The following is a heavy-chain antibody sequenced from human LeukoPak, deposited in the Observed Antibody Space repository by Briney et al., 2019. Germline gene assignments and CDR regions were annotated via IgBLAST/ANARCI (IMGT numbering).Heavy chain of an antibody. CDR3: ARVDITGTTGY. D-gene: IGHD1-7*01. Sequence: GASVKVSCKASGYTFTDYYMHWVRQAPGQGLEWMGRINPNSGGTNYAQRFQGRVTMTRDTSISTAYMELSRLRSDDTAVYYCARVDITGTTGYWGQGTLVTVSS. CDR2: INPNSGGT. V-gene: IGHV1-2*06. J-gene: IGHJ4*02. CDR1: GYTFTDYY.